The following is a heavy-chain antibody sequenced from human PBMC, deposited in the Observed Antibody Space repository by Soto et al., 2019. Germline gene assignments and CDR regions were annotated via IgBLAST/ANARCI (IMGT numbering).Heavy chain of an antibody. CDR3: ARAVCDPLYYLEY. CDR2: TDYSGNT. V-gene: IGHV4-59*08. D-gene: IGHD6-19*01. CDR1: SDSISSYY. Sequence: HVQLQESGPGLVRPSETLSLTCTVSSDSISSYYWIWIRQSPGKGLVCIGYTDYSGNTNYNPSLKIRVTIPADTSNNQFSLTLSSVTAPDTAVYYCARAVCDPLYYLEYWGQGTLVTVSS. J-gene: IGHJ4*02.